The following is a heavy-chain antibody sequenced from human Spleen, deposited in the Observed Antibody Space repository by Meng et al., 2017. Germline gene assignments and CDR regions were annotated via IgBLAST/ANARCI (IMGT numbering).Heavy chain of an antibody. V-gene: IGHV4-4*07. J-gene: IGHJ4*02. D-gene: IGHD1-26*01. Sequence: SETLSLTCTVSGGSISGYFWSWIRQPAGKGLEWIGRMFASGSPNYNPSLKSRVTMSVDTSKNHFSLKLSSVTAADTAVYYCATGTYYLDYWGQGTLVTVSS. CDR3: ATGTYYLDY. CDR2: MFASGSP. CDR1: GGSISGYF.